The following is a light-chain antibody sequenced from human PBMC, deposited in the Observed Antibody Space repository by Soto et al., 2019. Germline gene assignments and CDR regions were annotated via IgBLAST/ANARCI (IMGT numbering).Light chain of an antibody. CDR2: IEATGGY. V-gene: IGLV4-60*03. CDR3: ETWDSNSVV. Sequence: QSVLTQSSSASASLGSSVKLTCTLSSGHSNYIIAWHQQQPGKAPWYLMKIEATGGYSRGIGAPDRFSGSSSGADRYLTISNVQSADEAAYYCETWDSNSVVFGGGTQLTVL. J-gene: IGLJ2*01. CDR1: SGHSNYI.